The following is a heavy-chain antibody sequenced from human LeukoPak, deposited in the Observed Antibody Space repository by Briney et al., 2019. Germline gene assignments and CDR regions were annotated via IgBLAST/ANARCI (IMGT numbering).Heavy chain of an antibody. CDR3: ARDNCSHDYSIYFDY. D-gene: IGHD4-11*01. V-gene: IGHV4-30-2*01. J-gene: IGHJ4*02. Sequence: SETLSLTCTVSGGSISGGGYYWSWIRQPPGKGLEWIGYIYHSGSTYYNPSLKSRVTISVDRSKNQFSLKLGSVTAADTAVYYCARDNCSHDYSIYFDYWGQGTLVTVSS. CDR1: GGSISGGGYY. CDR2: IYHSGST.